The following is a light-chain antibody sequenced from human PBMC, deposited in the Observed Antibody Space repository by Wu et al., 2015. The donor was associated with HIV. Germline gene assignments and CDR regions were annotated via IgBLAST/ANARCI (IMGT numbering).Light chain of an antibody. CDR3: QQYENSRVT. CDR1: RSVSGT. Sequence: EIVLTQSPATLSLSSGETATLSCRASRSVSGTLAWYQQKPGQALRLLIYDASSRATGVPARFSGSGSFTDFTLTISSLEPEDSAVYYCQQYENSRVTFGGGTYVEIK. V-gene: IGKV3-11*01. J-gene: IGKJ4*01. CDR2: DAS.